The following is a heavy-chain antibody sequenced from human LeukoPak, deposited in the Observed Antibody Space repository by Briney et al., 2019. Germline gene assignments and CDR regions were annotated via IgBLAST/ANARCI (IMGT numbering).Heavy chain of an antibody. V-gene: IGHV3-30*04. D-gene: IGHD5-24*01. CDR2: ISYDGSNK. CDR1: GFTFSSYA. J-gene: IGHJ4*02. CDR3: ARDPGLRRDGYNYYFDY. Sequence: GGSLRLSCAASGFTFSSYAMHWVRQAPGKGLEWVAVISYDGSNKYYADSVKGRFTISRDNSKNTLYLQMNSLRAEDTAVYYCARDPGLRRDGYNYYFDYWGQGTLVTVSS.